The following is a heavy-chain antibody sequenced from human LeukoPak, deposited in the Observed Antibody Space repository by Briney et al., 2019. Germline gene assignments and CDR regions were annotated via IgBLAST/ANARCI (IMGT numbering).Heavy chain of an antibody. CDR3: AKVGQSWIYSLLDY. D-gene: IGHD1-26*01. Sequence: GGSLRLSCAASGFTFSSFAMSWVRQAPGKGLEWVSGISGDDGITYYADSVKGRFTISRDNSKNTPYLQINSLRAEDTAVYYCAKVGQSWIYSLLDYWGQGTLVTVSS. CDR2: ISGDDGIT. V-gene: IGHV3-23*01. CDR1: GFTFSSFA. J-gene: IGHJ4*02.